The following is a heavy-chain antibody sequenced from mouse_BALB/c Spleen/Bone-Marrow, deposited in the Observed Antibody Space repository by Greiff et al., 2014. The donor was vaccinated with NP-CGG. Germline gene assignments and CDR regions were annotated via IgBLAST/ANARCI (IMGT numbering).Heavy chain of an antibody. Sequence: VMLVESGPVLVKPSQSLSLTCTVTAYSITSGYGWHWIRQFPGNKLEWMGYIHYSGSTHYIPSLKSRISITRDTSKNQFFLQLNSVTTEDTATYYCAREARTTARFAYWGQGTLVTVSA. D-gene: IGHD1-2*01. CDR3: AREARTTARFAY. CDR1: AYSITSGYG. V-gene: IGHV3-1*02. J-gene: IGHJ3*01. CDR2: IHYSGST.